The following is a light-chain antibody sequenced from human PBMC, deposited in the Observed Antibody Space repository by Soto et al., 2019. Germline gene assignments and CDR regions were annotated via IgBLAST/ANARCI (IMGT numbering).Light chain of an antibody. CDR2: SNN. Sequence: QSVLTQPPSASGTPGQRVTISCSGATSNFGTKSVNWYQHLPGAAPRLLIYSNNQRPSGVPDRFSGSKSGTSASLAISGLQSEDEADYYCAAWDDSLNGVVFGGGTKLTVL. V-gene: IGLV1-44*01. CDR3: AAWDDSLNGVV. CDR1: TSNFGTKS. J-gene: IGLJ2*01.